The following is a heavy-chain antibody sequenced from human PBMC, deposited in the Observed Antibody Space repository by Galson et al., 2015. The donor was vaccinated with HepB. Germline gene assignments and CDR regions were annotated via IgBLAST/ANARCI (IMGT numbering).Heavy chain of an antibody. CDR2: IRGSGDGT. J-gene: IGHJ4*02. CDR1: GFDVSRYT. D-gene: IGHD6-19*01. Sequence: SLRLSCAVSGFDVSRYTMTWVRQAPGKGLEWVSGIRGSGDGTYYADSVKGRFTISRDTSKRRLYLQMNGLRDDDSAVYYCATRPYVQWLKRPFWGQGTLVTVSS. CDR3: ATRPYVQWLKRPF. V-gene: IGHV3-23*01.